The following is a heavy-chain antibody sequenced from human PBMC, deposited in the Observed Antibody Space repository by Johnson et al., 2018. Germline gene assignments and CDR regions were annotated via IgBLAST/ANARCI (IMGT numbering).Heavy chain of an antibody. CDR1: GFTFSTYD. CDR2: IVNTGAT. CDR3: AKDLYGGNLTPDAFDI. V-gene: IGHV3-13*01. J-gene: IGHJ3*02. D-gene: IGHD4-23*01. Sequence: VQLVQSGGGLVQXGGSLRLSCAASGFTFSTYDMHWVRQATGKGLEWVSAIVNTGATYYPDSVQGRFTTSRDPSKNTVYLQMNSLRAEDTAVYYCAKDLYGGNLTPDAFDIWGQGTMVIVSS.